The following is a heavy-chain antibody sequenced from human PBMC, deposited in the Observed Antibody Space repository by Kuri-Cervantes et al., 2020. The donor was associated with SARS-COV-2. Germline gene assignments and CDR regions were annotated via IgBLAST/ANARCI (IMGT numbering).Heavy chain of an antibody. CDR1: GGSFSGYY. J-gene: IGHJ6*03. Sequence: GSLRLSCAVYGGSFSGYYWSWIRQPPGKGLEWIGEINHSGSTNYNPSLKSRVTISVDTSKNQFSLKLSSVTAADTAVYYCARLVVVPAAIGGWAYYYYYYMDVWGKGPTVPVSS. D-gene: IGHD2-2*01. CDR2: INHSGST. V-gene: IGHV4-34*01. CDR3: ARLVVVPAAIGGWAYYYYYYMDV.